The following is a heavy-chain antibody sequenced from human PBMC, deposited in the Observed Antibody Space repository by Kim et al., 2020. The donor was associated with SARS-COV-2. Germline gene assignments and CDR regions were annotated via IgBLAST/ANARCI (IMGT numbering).Heavy chain of an antibody. J-gene: IGHJ6*02. CDR3: ARDLPSYGDYGFGYYYYGMDV. D-gene: IGHD4-17*01. Sequence: SETLSLTCTVSGGSISSYYWSWIRQPPGKGLEWIGYIYYSGSTNYNPSLKSRVTISVDTSKNQFSLKLSSVTAADTAVYYCARDLPSYGDYGFGYYYYGMDVWGQGTTVTVSS. CDR2: IYYSGST. V-gene: IGHV4-59*01. CDR1: GGSISSYY.